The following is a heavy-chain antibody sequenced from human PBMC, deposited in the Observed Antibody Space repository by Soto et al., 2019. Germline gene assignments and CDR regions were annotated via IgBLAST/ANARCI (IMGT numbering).Heavy chain of an antibody. Sequence: ASVKVSCKASGYTFTSYSMHWVRQAPGQRLEWMGWINAGNGNTKYSQKFQGRVTITRDTSASTAYMELSSLRSEDTAVYYCARVSEYYSGMDVWGQGTTVTVS. J-gene: IGHJ6*02. CDR1: GYTFTSYS. V-gene: IGHV1-3*01. CDR3: ARVSEYYSGMDV. CDR2: INAGNGNT.